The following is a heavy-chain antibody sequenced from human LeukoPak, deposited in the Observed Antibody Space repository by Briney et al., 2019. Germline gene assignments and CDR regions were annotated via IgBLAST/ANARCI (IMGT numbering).Heavy chain of an antibody. Sequence: PGRSLRLSCAASGFTFSSYGMHWVRQAPGKGLEWVAVIWYDGSNKYYADSVKGRFTISRDNSKNTLYLQMNSLRAEDTAVYYCANYGYSSGWPYYYYYGMDVWGQGTTVTVSS. J-gene: IGHJ6*02. V-gene: IGHV3-33*06. CDR2: IWYDGSNK. CDR3: ANYGYSSGWPYYYYYGMDV. CDR1: GFTFSSYG. D-gene: IGHD6-19*01.